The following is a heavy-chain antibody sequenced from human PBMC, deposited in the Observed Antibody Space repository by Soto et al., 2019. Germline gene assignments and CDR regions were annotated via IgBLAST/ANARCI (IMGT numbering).Heavy chain of an antibody. CDR1: GITFRSFT. V-gene: IGHV3-64D*08. J-gene: IGHJ4*02. CDR2: ISSNGGDT. D-gene: IGHD2-21*02. Sequence: PGGSLRLSCSASGITFRSFTMYWVRQAPGKGLEYVSAISSNGGDTYYADSVKGRFTISRDNSKSILYLEMSSLRPEDTAVYYCVTAAGTGVVTPSYFDFWGQGSLVTVSS. CDR3: VTAAGTGVVTPSYFDF.